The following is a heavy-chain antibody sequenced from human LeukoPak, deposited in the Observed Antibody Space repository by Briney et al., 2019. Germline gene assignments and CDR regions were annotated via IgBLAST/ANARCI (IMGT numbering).Heavy chain of an antibody. CDR2: ISCNSGSI. CDR1: GLTFDDYA. V-gene: IGHV3-9*01. Sequence: PGRSLSLSRAASGLTFDDYAMHWVRQAPGKGLEWVSGISCNSGSIGYADYVKCRFTISRDNATNSLYLQMNSLGAEDTALYYCAKVLDSSSWYAFDIWGQGTMVTVSS. CDR3: AKVLDSSSWYAFDI. D-gene: IGHD6-13*01. J-gene: IGHJ3*02.